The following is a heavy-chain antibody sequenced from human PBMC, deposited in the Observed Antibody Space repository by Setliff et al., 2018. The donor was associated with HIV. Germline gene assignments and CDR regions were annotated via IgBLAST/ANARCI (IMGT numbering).Heavy chain of an antibody. Sequence: ASVKVSCKASGYTFTGYFVHWVRQAPGQGLEWMGRINPNTDDTKYAEKFQGRVTMTRETSISTAYMELSRLRSDDTAVYYCARLRYTTMGGLDYWGQGSPVTVSS. CDR2: INPNTDDT. CDR3: ARLRYTTMGGLDY. J-gene: IGHJ4*02. V-gene: IGHV1-2*06. CDR1: GYTFTGYF. D-gene: IGHD5-18*01.